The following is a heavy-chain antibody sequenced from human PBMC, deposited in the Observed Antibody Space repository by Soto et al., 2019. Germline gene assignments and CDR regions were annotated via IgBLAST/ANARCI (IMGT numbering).Heavy chain of an antibody. CDR1: GGSLIRYP. J-gene: IGHJ6*02. D-gene: IGHD3-3*01. CDR2: IIPIFGTA. Sequence: VKLSRKAFGGSLIRYPISWVRRAPGQGLAWMGGIIPIFGTANHAQKFQCRVTLTADEYASTAYMELSSLRSEDTALYYGPRSIFRSASYYYYGMDIWGQRTTVTVSS. V-gene: IGHV1-69*13. CDR3: PRSIFRSASYYYYGMDI.